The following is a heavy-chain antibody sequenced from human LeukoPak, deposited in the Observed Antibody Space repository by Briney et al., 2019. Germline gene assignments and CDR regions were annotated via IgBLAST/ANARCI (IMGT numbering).Heavy chain of an antibody. J-gene: IGHJ4*02. D-gene: IGHD1-7*01. CDR1: GYTLTELS. CDR3: ATSSFFERRGGNWNYGGY. CDR2: FDPEDGET. Sequence: GASVKVSCKVSGYTLTELSMHWVRQAPGKGLEWMGGFDPEDGETIYAQKFQGRVTMTEDTSTDTAYMELSSLRSEDTAVYYCATSSFFERRGGNWNYGGYWGQGTLVTVSS. V-gene: IGHV1-24*01.